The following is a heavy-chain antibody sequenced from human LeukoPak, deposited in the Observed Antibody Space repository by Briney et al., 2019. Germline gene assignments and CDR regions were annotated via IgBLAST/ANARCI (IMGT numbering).Heavy chain of an antibody. V-gene: IGHV1-18*01. J-gene: IGHJ6*02. CDR1: GYTFTNYG. Sequence: ASVKVSCKASGYTFTNYGISWVRQAPGQGLEWMGWISAYNGNTNYAQKLQGRVTMTTDTSTSTAYMELRSLRSDDTAVYYCARPFDRKALLYYYGMDVWGQGTTVTVSS. D-gene: IGHD3-9*01. CDR2: ISAYNGNT. CDR3: ARPFDRKALLYYYGMDV.